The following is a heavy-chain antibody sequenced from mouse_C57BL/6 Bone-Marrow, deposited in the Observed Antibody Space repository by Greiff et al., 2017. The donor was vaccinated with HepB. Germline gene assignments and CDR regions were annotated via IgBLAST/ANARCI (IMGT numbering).Heavy chain of an antibody. D-gene: IGHD1-1*01. CDR3: AKSTSYVNYFDY. J-gene: IGHJ2*01. CDR2: IYPGDGDT. V-gene: IGHV1-82*01. Sequence: VQLQQSGPELVKPGASVKISCKASGYAFSSSWMNWVKQRPGKGLEWIGRIYPGDGDTNYNGKFKGKATLTADKSSSTAYMQLSSLTSEDSAVYSCAKSTSYVNYFDYWGQGTTLTVSS. CDR1: GYAFSSSW.